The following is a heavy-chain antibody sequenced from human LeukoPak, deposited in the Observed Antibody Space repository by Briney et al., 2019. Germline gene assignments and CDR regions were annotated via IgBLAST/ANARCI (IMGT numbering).Heavy chain of an antibody. CDR3: ATRVVPAAMKFDY. CDR1: GGTFSSYA. J-gene: IGHJ4*02. CDR2: IIPIFGTA. Sequence: SVKVSCKASGGTFSSYAISWVRQAPGQGLEWMGGIIPIFGTANYAQKFQGRVTITADESTSTAYMELSSLRSEDTAVYYCATRVVPAAMKFDYWGQGTLVTVSS. D-gene: IGHD2-2*01. V-gene: IGHV1-69*01.